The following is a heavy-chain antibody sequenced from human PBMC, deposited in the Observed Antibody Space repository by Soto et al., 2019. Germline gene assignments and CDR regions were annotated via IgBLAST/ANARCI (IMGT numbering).Heavy chain of an antibody. CDR1: GGPISSGGYS. CDR2: IYHSGST. CDR3: ARELQGCSGGSCYHYFDY. Sequence: PSETLSLTCAVSGGPISSGGYSWSWIRQPPGKGLEWIGYIYHSGSTYYNPSLKSRVTMSVDRSKNQFSLKLSSVTAADTAVYYCARELQGCSGGSCYHYFDYWGQGTLVTVS. V-gene: IGHV4-30-2*01. J-gene: IGHJ4*02. D-gene: IGHD2-15*01.